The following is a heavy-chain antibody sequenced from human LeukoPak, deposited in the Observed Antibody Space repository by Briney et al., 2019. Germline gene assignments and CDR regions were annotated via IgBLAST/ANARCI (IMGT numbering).Heavy chain of an antibody. CDR1: GFSFSTYD. CDR3: ARGGVTATRSDAFDI. V-gene: IGHV3-21*01. D-gene: IGHD2-21*02. Sequence: PGESLRLSCAASGFSFSTYDMNWVRQAPGKGLEWVSSLTTDSEYIYYANSVKGRFTVSRDNAKNSLVLEMNSLRAEDTAVYYCARGGVTATRSDAFDIWGQGTMVTVSS. J-gene: IGHJ3*02. CDR2: LTTDSEYI.